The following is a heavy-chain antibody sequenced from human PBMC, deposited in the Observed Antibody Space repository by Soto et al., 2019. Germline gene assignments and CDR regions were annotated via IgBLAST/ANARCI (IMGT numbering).Heavy chain of an antibody. CDR2: ISGSGGST. J-gene: IGHJ6*03. CDR1: GFTFSSYA. Sequence: GGSLRLSCAASGFTFSSYAMSWVRQAPGKGLEWVSAISGSGGSTYYADSVKGRFTISRDNSKNTLYLQMNSLRAEDTAVYYCAKDGLRKRRYYYYYMDVWGKGTTVTVSS. CDR3: AKDGLRKRRYYYYYMDV. D-gene: IGHD6-25*01. V-gene: IGHV3-23*01.